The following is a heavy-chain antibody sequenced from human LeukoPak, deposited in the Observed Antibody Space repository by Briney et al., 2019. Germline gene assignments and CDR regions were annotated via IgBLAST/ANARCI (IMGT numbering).Heavy chain of an antibody. Sequence: HPGGSLRLSCAASGFTFSTFAVIWVRQPPGKGLEWVSSIFPSGGEIHYADSVRGRFTISRDNSKGTLSLQMNSLRAEDTAVYYCARDNPIAVAGSHYFDYWGQGTLVTVSS. CDR1: GFTFSTFA. V-gene: IGHV3-23*01. CDR2: IFPSGGEI. D-gene: IGHD6-19*01. J-gene: IGHJ4*02. CDR3: ARDNPIAVAGSHYFDY.